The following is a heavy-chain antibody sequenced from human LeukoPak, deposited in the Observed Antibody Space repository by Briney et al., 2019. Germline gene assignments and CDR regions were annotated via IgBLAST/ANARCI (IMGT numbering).Heavy chain of an antibody. J-gene: IGHJ4*02. CDR2: IYYTGNT. CDR1: GYSISSGYY. V-gene: IGHV4-38-2*02. CDR3: ARQTGSGLFTLP. D-gene: IGHD3/OR15-3a*01. Sequence: SETLSLTCTVSGYSISSGYYWGWIRQPPGKGLEGFGSIYYTGNTYYNASLKSRVTISIDTSKNQISLRLTSVTAADTAMYYCARQTGSGLFTLPGGQGTLVTVSS.